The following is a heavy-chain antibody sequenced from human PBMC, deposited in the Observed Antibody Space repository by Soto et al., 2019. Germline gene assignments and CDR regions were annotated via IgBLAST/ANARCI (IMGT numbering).Heavy chain of an antibody. Sequence: GGSLRLSCAASGFTFNTYVMTWVRQAPGKGLEWVSSISGSGVTTKYADSVKGRFTISRDNSKNSMYLQMNSLSADDTAVYYCARNSGYDFWSGYLYWGQGSLVTVSS. D-gene: IGHD3-3*01. CDR2: ISGSGVTT. J-gene: IGHJ4*02. CDR3: ARNSGYDFWSGYLY. CDR1: GFTFNTYV. V-gene: IGHV3-23*01.